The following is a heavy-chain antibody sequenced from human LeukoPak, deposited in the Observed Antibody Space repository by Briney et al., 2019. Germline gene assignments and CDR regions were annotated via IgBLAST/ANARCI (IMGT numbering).Heavy chain of an antibody. CDR3: TRDTPFCSSTSCYINGGY. D-gene: IGHD2-2*02. V-gene: IGHV3-49*04. CDR1: GFTFGDYA. Sequence: GGSLRLSCTASGFTFGDYAMSWVRQAPGKGLEWVGFIRSKAYGGTTEYAASVKGRFTISRDDSKSIAYLQMNSLKTEDTAVYYCTRDTPFCSSTSCYINGGYWGQGTLVTVSS. J-gene: IGHJ4*02. CDR2: IRSKAYGGTT.